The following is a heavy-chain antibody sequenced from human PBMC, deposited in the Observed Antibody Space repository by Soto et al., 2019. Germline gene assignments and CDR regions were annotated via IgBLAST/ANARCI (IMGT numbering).Heavy chain of an antibody. CDR1: GGSISSSSYY. CDR2: IYYSGST. V-gene: IGHV4-39*01. CDR3: ASDIVVVVAAEPLNWFHP. D-gene: IGHD2-15*01. J-gene: IGHJ5*02. Sequence: PSETLSLTCTVSGGSISSSSYYWGWIRQPPGKGLEWIGSIYYSGSTYYNPSLKSRVTISVDTSKNQFSLKLSSVTAADTAVYYCASDIVVVVAAEPLNWFHPWGQGTLVTVSS.